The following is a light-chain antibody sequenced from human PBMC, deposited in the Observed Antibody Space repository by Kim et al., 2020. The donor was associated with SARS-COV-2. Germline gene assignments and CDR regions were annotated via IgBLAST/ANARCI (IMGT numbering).Light chain of an antibody. J-gene: IGLJ2*01. Sequence: GQSVTISCTGTSRDVGGYYYVSWYQQHPGKAPNLIIYEVSKRPSGVPDRFSGSKSGNTASLTVSGLQAEDEADYYCSSYAGSNNLVFGGGTQLTVL. CDR2: EVS. CDR1: SRDVGGYYY. V-gene: IGLV2-8*01. CDR3: SSYAGSNNLV.